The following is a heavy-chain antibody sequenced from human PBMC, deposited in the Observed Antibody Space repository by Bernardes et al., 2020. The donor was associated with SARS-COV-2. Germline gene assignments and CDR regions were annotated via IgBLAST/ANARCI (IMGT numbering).Heavy chain of an antibody. V-gene: IGHV3-74*01. CDR1: GFTFSSYW. CDR2: IKSDGSST. D-gene: IGHD2-2*01. Sequence: VGSLLLSCAASGFTFSSYWMHWVRQAPGQGLVWVSRIKSDGSSTSYADSVKGRFTISRDNAKNTLYLQMNGLRAEDTAVYYCARRPDFALIPTATASGMDVWGPGTTVTVSS. CDR3: ARRPDFALIPTATASGMDV. J-gene: IGHJ6*02.